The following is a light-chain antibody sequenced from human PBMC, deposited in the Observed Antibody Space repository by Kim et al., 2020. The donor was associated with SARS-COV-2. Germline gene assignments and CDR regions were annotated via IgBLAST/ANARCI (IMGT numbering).Light chain of an antibody. Sequence: SSELTQDPAVSVALGQTVRITCQGDSLRTYPASWFQQKPGQAPLLVIYGKNNRPSGIPDRFSGSTSGDTASLTITGAQAEDEADYYCNSLDTSGNHHFVFGPGTKVTVL. CDR2: GKN. J-gene: IGLJ1*01. CDR1: SLRTYP. CDR3: NSLDTSGNHHFV. V-gene: IGLV3-19*01.